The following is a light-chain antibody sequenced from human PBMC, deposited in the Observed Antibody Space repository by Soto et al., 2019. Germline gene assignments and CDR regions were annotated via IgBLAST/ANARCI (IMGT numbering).Light chain of an antibody. CDR3: QVWDSSRHVL. J-gene: IGLJ2*01. CDR1: SSDVGGYNY. V-gene: IGLV2-8*01. Sequence: QSALTQPPSASGSPGQSVTISCTGTSSDVGGYNYVSWYQQHPGKAPKLMIYEVSERPSGVPDRFSGSKSSNTASLTVSGLQAEDEADYYCQVWDSSRHVLFGGGTQLTVL. CDR2: EVS.